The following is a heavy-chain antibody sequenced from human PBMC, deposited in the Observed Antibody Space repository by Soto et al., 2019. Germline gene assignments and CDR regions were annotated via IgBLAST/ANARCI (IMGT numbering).Heavy chain of an antibody. CDR2: ISAYNGNT. CDR3: AREDVTLGPALL. V-gene: IGHV1-18*01. Sequence: ASVKVSCKASGYTFTIYGISLVRQAPGQGLEWMGWISAYNGNTNYAQKLQGRVTMTTDTSTSTAYMELRSLRSDDTAVYYCAREDVTLGPALLWGQGTLVTVSS. D-gene: IGHD1-26*01. J-gene: IGHJ4*02. CDR1: GYTFTIYG.